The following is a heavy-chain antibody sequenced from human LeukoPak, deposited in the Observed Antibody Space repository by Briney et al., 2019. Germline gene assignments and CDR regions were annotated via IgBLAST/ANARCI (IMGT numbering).Heavy chain of an antibody. Sequence: GGSLRLSCAASGFTFSSYWMNWARQAPGKGLEWVASINHNGNVNYYVDSVKGRFTISRDNAKNSLYLQMSNLRAEDTAVYYCTTDGGWLSLIKAFDYWGQGTLVTVSS. D-gene: IGHD3-22*01. CDR3: TTDGGWLSLIKAFDY. V-gene: IGHV3-7*03. CDR2: INHNGNVN. J-gene: IGHJ4*02. CDR1: GFTFSSYW.